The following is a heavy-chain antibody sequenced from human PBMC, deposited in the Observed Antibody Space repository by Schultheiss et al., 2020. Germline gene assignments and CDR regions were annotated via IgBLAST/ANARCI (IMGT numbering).Heavy chain of an antibody. Sequence: SQPLSLTCAVYGGSFSGYYWSWIRQPPGKGLEWIGEINHSGSTNYNPSLKSRVTISVDTSKNQFSLKLSSVTAADTAVYYCARAALLRRLGELSLSYWGQGTLITVAS. D-gene: IGHD3-16*02. CDR1: GGSFSGYY. J-gene: IGHJ4*02. V-gene: IGHV4-34*01. CDR2: INHSGST. CDR3: ARAALLRRLGELSLSY.